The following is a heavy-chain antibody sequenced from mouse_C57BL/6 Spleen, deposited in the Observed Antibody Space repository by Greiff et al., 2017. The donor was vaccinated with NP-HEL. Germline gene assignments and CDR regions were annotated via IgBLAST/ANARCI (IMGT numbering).Heavy chain of an antibody. Sequence: EVQLVESGGGLVKPGGSLKLSCAASGFTFSDYGMHWVRQAPEKGLEWVAYISSGSSTIYYADTVKGRFTISRDNAKNTLFLQMTSLRSEDTAMYYCARIYYDYGDWYFDVWGTGTTVTVSS. J-gene: IGHJ1*03. V-gene: IGHV5-17*01. CDR3: ARIYYDYGDWYFDV. D-gene: IGHD2-4*01. CDR2: ISSGSSTI. CDR1: GFTFSDYG.